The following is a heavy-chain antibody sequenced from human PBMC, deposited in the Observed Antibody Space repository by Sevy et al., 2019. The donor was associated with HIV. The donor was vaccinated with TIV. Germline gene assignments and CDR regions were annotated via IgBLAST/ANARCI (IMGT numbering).Heavy chain of an antibody. CDR1: GYTLTKLD. CDR2: FDLEVGDT. J-gene: IGHJ4*02. V-gene: IGHV1-24*01. CDR3: TTMEYYHNIIGSSSGDY. D-gene: IGHD3-22*01. Sequence: ASVKVSCKVSGYTLTKLDMHWVRQAPGKGLEGRGGFDLEVGDTFYAQKFQGRVAMTEDTSTDTDYMELSSLRSEETAVYYCTTMEYYHNIIGSSSGDYWGQGTLVTVSS.